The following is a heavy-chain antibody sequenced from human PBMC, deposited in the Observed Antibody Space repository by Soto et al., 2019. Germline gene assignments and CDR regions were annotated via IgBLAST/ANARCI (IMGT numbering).Heavy chain of an antibody. CDR2: IKSKTDGGTT. D-gene: IGHD3-22*01. CDR3: TTPYYYDSGGYPGYF. V-gene: IGHV3-15*07. Sequence: PGGSLRLSCAASGFTFSNAWMNWVRQAPGNGLEWVGRIKSKTDGGTTDYAAPVKGRFTISRDDSKNTLYLQMNSLKTEDTAVYYCTTPYYYDSGGYPGYFWGQGTLVTVSS. CDR1: GFTFSNAW. J-gene: IGHJ4*02.